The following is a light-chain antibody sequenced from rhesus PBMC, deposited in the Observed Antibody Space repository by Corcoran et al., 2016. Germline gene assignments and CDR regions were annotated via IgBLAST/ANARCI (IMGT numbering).Light chain of an antibody. V-gene: IGKV1-74*01. J-gene: IGKJ3*01. CDR2: KAS. CDR1: ENVNNY. CDR3: QHGSGTPFT. Sequence: DIQMTQSPSSLSASVGDRVTITCRASENVNNYVNWYQQKPGKAPKLLIYKASTLQSGVPSRCSGSGSGIDYTFTISSLQPEDVATYYCQHGSGTPFTFGPGTKLDIK.